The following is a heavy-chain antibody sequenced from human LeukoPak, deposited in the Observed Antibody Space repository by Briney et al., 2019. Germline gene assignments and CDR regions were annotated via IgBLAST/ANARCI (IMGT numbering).Heavy chain of an antibody. CDR2: ISSSSSYI. CDR3: ARDDPVYSSYFDY. D-gene: IGHD6-13*01. J-gene: IGHJ4*02. CDR1: GFTFSSYS. V-gene: IGHV3-21*01. Sequence: GGSLRLSCAASGFTFSSYSMNWVRQAPGKGLEWVSSISSSSSYIYYADSVKGRFTISRDNAKNSLYLQMNSLRAEDTAVYYCARDDPVYSSYFDYWGQGTLVTVSS.